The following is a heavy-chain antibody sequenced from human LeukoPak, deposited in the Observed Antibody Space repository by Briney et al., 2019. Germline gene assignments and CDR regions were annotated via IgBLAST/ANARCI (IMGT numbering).Heavy chain of an antibody. CDR1: GCTFSSYA. CDR3: ARGVTYCGGDCYGY. J-gene: IGHJ4*02. CDR2: IIPIFGTA. D-gene: IGHD2-21*01. Sequence: SSVKVSCKASGCTFSSYAISWVRQAPGQGLEWMGGIIPIFGTANYAQKFQGRVTITADESTSTAYMELSSLRSEDTAVYYCARGVTYCGGDCYGYWGQGTLVTVSS. V-gene: IGHV1-69*13.